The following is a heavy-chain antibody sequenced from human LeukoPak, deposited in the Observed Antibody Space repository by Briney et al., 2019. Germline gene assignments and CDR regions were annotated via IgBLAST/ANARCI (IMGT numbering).Heavy chain of an antibody. J-gene: IGHJ5*02. D-gene: IGHD3-22*01. V-gene: IGHV3-7*01. Sequence: GVLRLSCAASGFTFSSYWMSWVRQAPGKGLEWVANIKQDGSESYYVDSVKGRFTFSRDNAKNSLYLQINSLRAEDTAVYYCANGGTYSSGPWGQGTLVTVSS. CDR1: GFTFSSYW. CDR2: IKQDGSES. CDR3: ANGGTYSSGP.